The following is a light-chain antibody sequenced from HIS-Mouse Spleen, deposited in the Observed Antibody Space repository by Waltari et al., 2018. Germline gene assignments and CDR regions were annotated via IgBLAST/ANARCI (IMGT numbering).Light chain of an antibody. CDR3: AAWDDSLNGPV. V-gene: IGLV1-44*01. CDR1: SSNIGSNT. CDR2: SKS. Sequence: QSVLTQPPSASGTPGQRVTISCSGSSSNIGSNTGNWYQQLPGTAPKPLIYSKSQRPSGVPDRFSGAKSGTSAALAISGLQSEDEADYYCAAWDDSLNGPVFGGGTKLTVL. J-gene: IGLJ3*02.